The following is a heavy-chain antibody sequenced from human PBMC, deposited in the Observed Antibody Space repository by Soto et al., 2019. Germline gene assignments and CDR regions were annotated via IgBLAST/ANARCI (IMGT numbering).Heavy chain of an antibody. D-gene: IGHD3-16*02. Sequence: GSLRLSCAASGFTFSSYAMSWVRQAPGKGLEWVSAISGSGGSTYYADSVKGRFTISRDNSKNTLYLQMNSLRAEDTAVYYCAKREAYDYVWGSYRYPFDXWGQGTLVTVSS. V-gene: IGHV3-23*01. CDR1: GFTFSSYA. CDR3: AKREAYDYVWGSYRYPFDX. J-gene: IGHJ4*02. CDR2: ISGSGGST.